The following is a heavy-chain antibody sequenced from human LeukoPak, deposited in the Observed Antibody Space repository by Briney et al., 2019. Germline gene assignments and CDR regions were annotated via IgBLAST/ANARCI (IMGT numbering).Heavy chain of an antibody. D-gene: IGHD5-24*01. V-gene: IGHV3-23*01. CDR1: GFTFSNYA. CDR3: AKGVMAGGGYYYGMDV. CDR2: ISGSGGST. J-gene: IGHJ6*02. Sequence: GGSLRLSCAASGFTFSNYAINWVRQAPGKGLEWVSAISGSGGSTYYADPVKGRFTISRDNSKNTLYLQMNSLRAEDTAVYYCAKGVMAGGGYYYGMDVWGQGTTVTVSS.